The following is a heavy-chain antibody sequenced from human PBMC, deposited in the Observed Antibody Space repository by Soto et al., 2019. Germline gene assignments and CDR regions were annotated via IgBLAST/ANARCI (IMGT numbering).Heavy chain of an antibody. CDR1: GFTFSSYG. J-gene: IGHJ5*02. CDR2: IWYDGSNK. V-gene: IGHV3-33*01. Sequence: GGSLRLSCAASGFTFSSYGMHWVRQAPGKGLEWVAVIWYDGSNKYYADSVKGRFTISRDNSKNTLYLQMNSLRAEDTAVYYCARSDIVVVPAAPNWFDPWGQGTLVTVSS. D-gene: IGHD2-2*01. CDR3: ARSDIVVVPAAPNWFDP.